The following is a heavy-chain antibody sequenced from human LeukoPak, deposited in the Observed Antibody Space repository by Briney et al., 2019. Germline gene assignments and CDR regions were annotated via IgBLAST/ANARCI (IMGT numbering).Heavy chain of an antibody. CDR2: IYHSGST. Sequence: PSETLSLTCTVSGYSISSGYYWGWIRQPPGKGLEWIGSIYHSGSTYYNPSLKSRVTISVDTSKNQFSLKLSSVTAADTAVYYCAREIRDIVVVPAVAWGQGTLVTVSS. CDR3: AREIRDIVVVPAVA. J-gene: IGHJ5*02. V-gene: IGHV4-38-2*02. D-gene: IGHD2-2*01. CDR1: GYSISSGYY.